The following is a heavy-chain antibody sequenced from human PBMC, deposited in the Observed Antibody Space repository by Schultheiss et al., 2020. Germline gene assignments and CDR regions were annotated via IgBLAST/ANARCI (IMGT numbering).Heavy chain of an antibody. CDR2: IYYSGST. CDR1: GGSFSGYY. D-gene: IGHD4-17*01. J-gene: IGHJ6*02. CDR3: ARGLFRRYGDYDYDYYGMDV. Sequence: SETLSLTCAVYGGSFSGYYWSWIRQPPGKGLEWIGYIYYSGSTNYNPSLKSRVTISVDTSKNQFSLKLSSVTAADTAVYYCARGLFRRYGDYDYDYYGMDVWGGGSTGTVAS. V-gene: IGHV4-59*01.